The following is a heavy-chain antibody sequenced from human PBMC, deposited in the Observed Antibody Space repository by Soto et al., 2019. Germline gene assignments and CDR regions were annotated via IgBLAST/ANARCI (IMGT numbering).Heavy chain of an antibody. CDR3: GKVLVGATGHTDSDS. J-gene: IGHJ4*02. Sequence: PSETLSLTCTVSGGSIYRSGYYWGWIRQPPGRGLEWIGNIDYNGVTYSNPSLKSRVTISRDTSKNQFPLKLTSVTAAGTALYYCGKVLVGATGHTDSDSWGPGTLVTVSS. D-gene: IGHD2-15*01. CDR2: IDYNGVT. CDR1: GGSIYRSGYY. V-gene: IGHV4-39*01.